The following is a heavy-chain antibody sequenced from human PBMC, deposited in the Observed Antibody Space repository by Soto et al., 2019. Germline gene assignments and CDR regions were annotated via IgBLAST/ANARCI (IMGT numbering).Heavy chain of an antibody. V-gene: IGHV3-30*18. Sequence: GGSLRLSCAASGFTFSSYGMHWVRQAPGKGLEWVAVISYDGSNKYYADSVKGQFTISRDNSKNTLYLQMNSLRAEDTAVYYCAKDQTYYYDSSGYYPQTWFDYWGQGTLVTVSS. J-gene: IGHJ4*02. CDR2: ISYDGSNK. CDR1: GFTFSSYG. CDR3: AKDQTYYYDSSGYYPQTWFDY. D-gene: IGHD3-22*01.